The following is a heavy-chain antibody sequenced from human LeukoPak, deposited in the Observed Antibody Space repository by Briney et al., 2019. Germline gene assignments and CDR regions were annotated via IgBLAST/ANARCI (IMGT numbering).Heavy chain of an antibody. J-gene: IGHJ4*02. V-gene: IGHV3-23*01. CDR3: ATGGPDIVVVPAAIGGDY. Sequence: GGSLRLSCAASGFTFSSYAMSWVRQAPGKGLEWVSAISGSGGSTYYADSVKGRFTISRDNSKNTLYLQMNSLGAEDTAVYYCATGGPDIVVVPAAIGGDYWGQGTLVTVSS. D-gene: IGHD2-2*01. CDR1: GFTFSSYA. CDR2: ISGSGGST.